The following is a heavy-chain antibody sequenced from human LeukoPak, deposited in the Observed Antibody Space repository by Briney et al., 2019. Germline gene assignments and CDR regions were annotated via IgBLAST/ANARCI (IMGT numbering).Heavy chain of an antibody. J-gene: IGHJ4*02. CDR3: ASAYCGGDCYSRYFDY. Sequence: SVKVSCKASGGTFSSYATSWVRQAPGQGLEWMGGIIPIFGTANYAQKFQGRVTITADESTSTAYMELSSLRSEDTAVYYCASAYCGGDCYSRYFDYWGQGTLVTVSS. CDR1: GGTFSSYA. CDR2: IIPIFGTA. D-gene: IGHD2-21*01. V-gene: IGHV1-69*13.